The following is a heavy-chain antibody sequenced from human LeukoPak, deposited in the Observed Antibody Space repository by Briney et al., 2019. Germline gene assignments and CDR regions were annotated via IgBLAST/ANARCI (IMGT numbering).Heavy chain of an antibody. CDR2: ISAYNGNT. Sequence: ASVKVSCKATGYTFTSYGISSVRQAHGQGLEWMGWISAYNGNTNYAQKLQGRVTMTTDTSTSTAYMELRSLRSDDTAVYYCARVYYVDAFDIWGQGTMVTVSS. CDR1: GYTFTSYG. CDR3: ARVYYVDAFDI. V-gene: IGHV1-18*01. D-gene: IGHD3-10*01. J-gene: IGHJ3*02.